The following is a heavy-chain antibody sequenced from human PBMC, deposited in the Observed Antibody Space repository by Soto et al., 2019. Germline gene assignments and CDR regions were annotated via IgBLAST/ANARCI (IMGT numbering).Heavy chain of an antibody. CDR2: INAGNGNT. V-gene: IGHV1-3*01. CDR3: ANALGLYYFDY. CDR1: GYAFTSYA. Sequence: ASVKVSCKASGYAFTSYAMHWVRQAPGQRLEWMGWINAGNGNTKYSQKFQGRVTITRDTSASTAYMELSSLRSEDTAVYYCANALGLYYFDYWGQGTLVTVSS. D-gene: IGHD3-16*01. J-gene: IGHJ4*02.